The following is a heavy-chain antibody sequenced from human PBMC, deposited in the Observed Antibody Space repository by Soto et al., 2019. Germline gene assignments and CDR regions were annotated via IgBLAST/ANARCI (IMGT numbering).Heavy chain of an antibody. D-gene: IGHD7-27*01. Sequence: ASMKVSCKASGYTFTSYAMHWVRQAPGQRLEWMGWINAGNGNTKYSQKFQGRVTITRDTSASTAYMELSSLRSEDTAVYYCARVTGDPGPHFDYWGQGTLVTVSS. CDR1: GYTFTSYA. V-gene: IGHV1-3*01. CDR2: INAGNGNT. CDR3: ARVTGDPGPHFDY. J-gene: IGHJ4*02.